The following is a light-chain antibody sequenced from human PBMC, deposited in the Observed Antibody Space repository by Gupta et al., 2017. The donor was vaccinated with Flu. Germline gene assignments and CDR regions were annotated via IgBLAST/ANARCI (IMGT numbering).Light chain of an antibody. Sequence: DIQMTQSPSSLSASVGDRVTITCRGSHSISSFLNWYQQKPGKAPKLLIFAASTLQSAVPSRFSRRGSGTDFTLTISSLQPEDFATYYCQQSNRSPLTFGGGTKVEIK. CDR2: AAS. V-gene: IGKV1-39*01. CDR3: QQSNRSPLT. CDR1: HSISSF. J-gene: IGKJ4*01.